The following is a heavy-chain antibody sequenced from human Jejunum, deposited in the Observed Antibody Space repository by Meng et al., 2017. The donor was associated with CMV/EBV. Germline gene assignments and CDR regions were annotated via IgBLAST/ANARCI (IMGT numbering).Heavy chain of an antibody. D-gene: IGHD6-6*01. CDR3: ARGRVSYTSWSPQGY. CDR1: GFKFSSYE. Sequence: SGFKFSSYEMNWVRQAPGKGLEWIAYIDSGRTTYYADSVKGRFTISRDNSKNTLDLQMNSLRAEDTAVYFCARGRVSYTSWSPQGYWGQGALVTVSS. J-gene: IGHJ4*02. CDR2: IDSGRTT. V-gene: IGHV3-48*03.